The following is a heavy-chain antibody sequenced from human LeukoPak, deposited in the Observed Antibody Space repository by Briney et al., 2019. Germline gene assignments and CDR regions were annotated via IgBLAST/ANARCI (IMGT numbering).Heavy chain of an antibody. J-gene: IGHJ1*01. CDR1: GFTFSSYE. V-gene: IGHV3-48*03. Sequence: PGGSLRLSCAASGFTFSSYEMNWVRQAPGKGLEWVSYISSSGSTIYYADSVKGRFTISRDNAKNTLYLQVNSLRAEDTAVYYCARGGKIALAGTRSSQYFQHWGQGTLVTVSS. D-gene: IGHD6-19*01. CDR2: ISSSGSTI. CDR3: ARGGKIALAGTRSSQYFQH.